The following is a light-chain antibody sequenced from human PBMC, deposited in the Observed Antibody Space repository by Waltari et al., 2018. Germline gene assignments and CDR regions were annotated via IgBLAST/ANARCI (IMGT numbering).Light chain of an antibody. Sequence: SYELTQPPSVSVSPGQPASLTSSGDQLGEKSASWYQQKPGQSPVLVIYQDSKRPSGIPERFSGSNSGNTATLTISGTQAMDEADYYCQAWDSSTHVVFGGGTKLTVL. CDR1: QLGEKS. CDR2: QDS. J-gene: IGLJ2*01. V-gene: IGLV3-1*01. CDR3: QAWDSSTHVV.